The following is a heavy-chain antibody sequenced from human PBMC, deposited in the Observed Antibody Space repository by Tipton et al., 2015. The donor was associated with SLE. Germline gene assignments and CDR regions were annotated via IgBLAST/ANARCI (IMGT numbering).Heavy chain of an antibody. J-gene: IGHJ4*02. CDR3: ARGKSNDWHIDF. Sequence: TLSLTCSVSGGSITTYYWHWIRQPAGKGLEWVGVISTTGSTTFNPSLRSRVAMSRDTSKNQLSLKMTSMTAADTAVYSCARGKSNDWHIDFWGQGTLVTVSS. CDR2: ISTTGST. V-gene: IGHV4-4*07. D-gene: IGHD1/OR15-1a*01. CDR1: GGSITTYY.